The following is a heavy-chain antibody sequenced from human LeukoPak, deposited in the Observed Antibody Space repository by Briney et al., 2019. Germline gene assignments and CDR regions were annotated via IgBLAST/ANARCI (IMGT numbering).Heavy chain of an antibody. CDR2: IYYSGST. Sequence: SETLSLTCTVSGGSISSGGYYWSWIRQHPGKGLEWIGYIYYSGSTYYNPSLKSRVTISVDRSKNQFSLKLSSVTAADTAVYYCAREPMTSKPDVDYWGQGTLVTVSS. CDR3: AREPMTSKPDVDY. CDR1: GGSISSGGYY. V-gene: IGHV4-31*03. D-gene: IGHD2-21*02. J-gene: IGHJ4*02.